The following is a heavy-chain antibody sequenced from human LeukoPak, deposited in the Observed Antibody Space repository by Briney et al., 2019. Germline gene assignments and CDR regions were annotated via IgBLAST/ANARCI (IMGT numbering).Heavy chain of an antibody. CDR3: AKDLIEWELLFDY. CDR1: GFTFSSYW. CDR2: IKQDGSEK. V-gene: IGHV3-7*03. J-gene: IGHJ4*02. Sequence: GSLRLSCAASGFTFSSYWMSWVRQAPGKGLEWVANIKQDGSEKYYVDSVKGRFTISRDNAKNSLYLQMNSLRAEDTAVYYCAKDLIEWELLFDYWGQGTLVTVSS. D-gene: IGHD1-26*01.